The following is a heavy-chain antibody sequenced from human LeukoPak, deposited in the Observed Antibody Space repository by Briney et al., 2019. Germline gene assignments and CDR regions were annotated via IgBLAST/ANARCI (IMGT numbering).Heavy chain of an antibody. CDR3: ATTGFDSPFYFHY. V-gene: IGHV3-7*03. CDR1: GFTFDDYG. D-gene: IGHD5-12*01. J-gene: IGHJ4*02. Sequence: PGGSLGLSCAASGFTFDDYGMNWVRQAPGKGLEWVAIIKQNADAEYYVDSVKGRFTISKSNSQNSLYLQMNSLRPEDTAVYYCATTGFDSPFYFHYWGQGTLVTVSS. CDR2: IKQNADAE.